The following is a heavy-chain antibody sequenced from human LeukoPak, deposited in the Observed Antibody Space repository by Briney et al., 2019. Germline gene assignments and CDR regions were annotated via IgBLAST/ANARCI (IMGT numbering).Heavy chain of an antibody. V-gene: IGHV3-23*01. CDR3: AKGYGSGIRSRTEYTVDS. CDR2: ISGSGGST. CDR1: GFTFSSYA. J-gene: IGHJ4*02. D-gene: IGHD3-10*01. Sequence: GGSLRLSCAASGFTFSSYAMSWVRQAPGKGLEWVSAISGSGGSTYYADSVKGRFTISRDNSKNTLYLQMNSLRAEDTAVYYCAKGYGSGIRSRTEYTVDSWGQGTLVTVSS.